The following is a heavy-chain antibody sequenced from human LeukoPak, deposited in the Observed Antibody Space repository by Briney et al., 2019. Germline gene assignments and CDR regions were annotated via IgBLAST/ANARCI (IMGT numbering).Heavy chain of an antibody. CDR3: ARVRGYCSSGSCGMDV. D-gene: IGHD2-15*01. V-gene: IGHV4-38-2*01. CDR1: GYSISSGYY. J-gene: IGHJ6*02. CDR2: IYHSGTT. Sequence: SETLSLTCAVSGYSISSGYYWGWIRQPPGKGLEWIGSIYHSGTTYYNPSLKSRVTISVDTSKNQFSLKLSSVTAADTAVYYCARVRGYCSSGSCGMDVWGQGTTVTVSS.